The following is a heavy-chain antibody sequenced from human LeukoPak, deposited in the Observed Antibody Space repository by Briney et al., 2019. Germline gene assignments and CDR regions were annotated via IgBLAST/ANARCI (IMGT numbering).Heavy chain of an antibody. D-gene: IGHD6-13*01. Sequence: PSETLSLTCTVSGGSISSYYWSWIRQPAGKGLESMGHISTSGSTNYNPSLKSRVTMSVDTSKNQFSLKLSSVTAADTAVYYCARISQYSSSWAVNYSYYYYMDVWGQGTTVTVSS. CDR1: GGSISSYY. J-gene: IGHJ6*03. V-gene: IGHV4-4*07. CDR2: ISTSGST. CDR3: ARISQYSSSWAVNYSYYYYMDV.